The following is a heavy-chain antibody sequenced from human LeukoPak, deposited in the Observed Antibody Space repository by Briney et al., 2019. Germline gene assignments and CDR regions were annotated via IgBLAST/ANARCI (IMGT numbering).Heavy chain of an antibody. CDR1: GYSISSGYY. CDR3: ARAGYGDSDFDY. V-gene: IGHV4-38-2*02. CDR2: IYHSGNT. D-gene: IGHD4-17*01. J-gene: IGHJ4*02. Sequence: SETLSLSCTVSGYSISSGYYGGWIRQPQGKGLEWIGSIYHSGNTYYNPSLKSRVTISVDTSKNQFSLKLSSVTAADTAVYYCARAGYGDSDFDYWGQGTLVTVSS.